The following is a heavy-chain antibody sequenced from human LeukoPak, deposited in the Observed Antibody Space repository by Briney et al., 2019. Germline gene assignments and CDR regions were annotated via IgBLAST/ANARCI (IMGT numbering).Heavy chain of an antibody. Sequence: PGGSLRLSCAASGFTFVDYAMHWVRQAPGKGLEWVSGISWNSDSIGYADSVRGRFTISRDNAKNSLYLQMNGLSVEDTALYYRAKDRSMVTTGSSDYWGQGTLVTVSS. V-gene: IGHV3-9*01. D-gene: IGHD3-10*01. J-gene: IGHJ4*02. CDR1: GFTFVDYA. CDR2: ISWNSDSI. CDR3: AKDRSMVTTGSSDY.